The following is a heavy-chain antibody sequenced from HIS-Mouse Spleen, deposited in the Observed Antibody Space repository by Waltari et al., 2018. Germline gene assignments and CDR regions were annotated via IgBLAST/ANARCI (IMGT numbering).Heavy chain of an antibody. CDR2: IKQDGSEK. J-gene: IGHJ4*02. Sequence: EVQLVESGGGLVQPGGSLSLSCAASAFTFSSSWRWWVRQAPGKGLEWVANIKQDGSEKYYVDSVKGRFTISRDNAKNSLYLQMNSLRAEDTAVYYCARRLAPDYWGQGTLVTVSS. CDR1: AFTFSSSW. D-gene: IGHD4-17*01. V-gene: IGHV3-7*01. CDR3: ARRLAPDY.